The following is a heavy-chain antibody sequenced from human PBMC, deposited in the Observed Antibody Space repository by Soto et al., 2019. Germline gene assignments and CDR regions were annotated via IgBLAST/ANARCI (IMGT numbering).Heavy chain of an antibody. CDR1: GGSVSSGSYY. J-gene: IGHJ6*02. CDR3: ARVGEYSGSYGYYYYGMDV. V-gene: IGHV4-61*03. Sequence: SETLSLTCTVSGGSVSSGSYYWSWIRQPPGKGLEWIGYIYYNGDTKYNPSLKSRVTISVDTSKNHFSLKLSSVTAADTAVYYCARVGEYSGSYGYYYYGMDVWGQGTTVTVSS. D-gene: IGHD1-26*01. CDR2: IYYNGDT.